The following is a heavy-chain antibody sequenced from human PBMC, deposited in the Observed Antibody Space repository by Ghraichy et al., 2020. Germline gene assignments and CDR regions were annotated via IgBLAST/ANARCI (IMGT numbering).Heavy chain of an antibody. CDR3: ARALPGISIAVRTVYDY. J-gene: IGHJ4*02. V-gene: IGHV4-34*01. Sequence: SETLSLTCAVYGGSFSGYYWSWIRQPPGKGLEWIGEINLSGSTNYNPSLKSRVTISVDTSKNQFSLKLSSVTAADTAVDYCARALPGISIAVRTVYDYWGQGTLVTVSS. CDR1: GGSFSGYY. D-gene: IGHD6-13*01. CDR2: INLSGST.